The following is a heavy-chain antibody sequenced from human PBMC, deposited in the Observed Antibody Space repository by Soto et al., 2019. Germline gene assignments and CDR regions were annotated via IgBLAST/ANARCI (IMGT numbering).Heavy chain of an antibody. D-gene: IGHD4-17*01. CDR1: GGSISSNSHY. Sequence: SETLSLTCTVSGGSISSNSHYWTWIRQHPGRGLEWIGYIYYSGTTNYNPSLKSRVTISVDLSKNQFSLRLSSVTTADTALYYCARTTAVPNTLRSRYFFDYWDQGTLVTVSS. CDR2: IYYSGTT. V-gene: IGHV4-61*01. CDR3: ARTTAVPNTLRSRYFFDY. J-gene: IGHJ4*02.